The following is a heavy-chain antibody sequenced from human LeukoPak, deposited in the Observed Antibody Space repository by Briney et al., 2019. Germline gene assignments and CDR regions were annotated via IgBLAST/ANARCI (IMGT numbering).Heavy chain of an antibody. CDR3: ARVSKRGYYYYGMDV. Sequence: SETLSLTCTVSGGSISSGGYSWSWIRQHPGKGLEWIGYIYYSGSTYYNPSLKSRVTISVDTSKNQFSLKLSSVTAADTAVYYCARVSKRGYYYYGMDVWGQGTTVTVSS. V-gene: IGHV4-31*03. CDR1: GGSISSGGYS. CDR2: IYYSGST. J-gene: IGHJ6*02.